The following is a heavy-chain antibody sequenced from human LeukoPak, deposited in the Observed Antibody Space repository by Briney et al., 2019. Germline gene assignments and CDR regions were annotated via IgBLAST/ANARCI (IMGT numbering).Heavy chain of an antibody. V-gene: IGHV3-48*03. CDR2: ISSSGSTI. D-gene: IGHD3-10*02. CDR3: AELGITMIGGV. J-gene: IGHJ6*04. Sequence: GGSLRLSCAASGFTFSCYEMNWVRQAPGKGLEWVSYISSSGSTIYYADSVKGRFTISRDNAKNSLYLQMNSLRAEDTAVYYCAELGITMIGGVWGKGTTVTISS. CDR1: GFTFSCYE.